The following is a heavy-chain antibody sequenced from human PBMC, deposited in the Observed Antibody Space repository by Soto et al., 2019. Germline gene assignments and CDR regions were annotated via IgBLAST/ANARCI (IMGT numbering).Heavy chain of an antibody. J-gene: IGHJ4*02. D-gene: IGHD6-13*01. CDR3: ARIRSWYVFDY. Sequence: QVQLVQSGAEVKKPGASVKVSCKASGYTFTSYAMHWVRQAPGQRLEWMGWINAGNGNTKYSQKFQGRVTITRDTSASTAYMELSSLRSEDTAVYYCARIRSWYVFDYWGQGTLVTVSS. V-gene: IGHV1-3*01. CDR2: INAGNGNT. CDR1: GYTFTSYA.